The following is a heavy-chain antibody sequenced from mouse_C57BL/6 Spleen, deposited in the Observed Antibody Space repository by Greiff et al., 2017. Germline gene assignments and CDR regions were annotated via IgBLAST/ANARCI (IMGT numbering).Heavy chain of an antibody. CDR3: ARVLYCGSEDYYAMDY. V-gene: IGHV3-6*01. CDR2: ISYDGSN. Sequence: ESGPGLVKPSPSLSFTCSVTGYSIPSGYYWNWIRQFPGNKLEWMGYISYDGSNNYNPTLKNRISITRDTSKNQFFLQFNAVTTEDTATYYCARVLYCGSEDYYAMDYWGQGTSVTGSS. CDR1: GYSIPSGYY. J-gene: IGHJ4*01. D-gene: IGHD1-1*01.